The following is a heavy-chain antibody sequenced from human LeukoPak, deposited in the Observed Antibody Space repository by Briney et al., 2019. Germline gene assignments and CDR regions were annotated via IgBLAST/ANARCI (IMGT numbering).Heavy chain of an antibody. D-gene: IGHD2-15*01. Sequence: SETLSLTCAVYGGSLSGYYWSWIRQPPGKGLEWIGETSHSGSTYYDPSLASRVTISVDTSKKQFSLKLGSVTAADTAVYFCARKDCSATSCSYGFDIWAQGTMVTVSS. CDR1: GGSLSGYY. CDR3: ARKDCSATSCSYGFDI. CDR2: TSHSGST. J-gene: IGHJ3*02. V-gene: IGHV4-34*01.